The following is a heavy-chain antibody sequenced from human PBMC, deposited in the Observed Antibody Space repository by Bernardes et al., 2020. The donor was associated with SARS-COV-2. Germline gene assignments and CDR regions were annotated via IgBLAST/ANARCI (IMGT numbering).Heavy chain of an antibody. J-gene: IGHJ4*02. D-gene: IGHD2-15*01. CDR1: GFIFTTYS. V-gene: IGHV3-48*01. CDR3: ARGWRENSFDY. Sequence: GGSLRLSCVGSGFIFTTYSMSWVRQAPGKGLEWLLFISSGGDTIHDADSVRGRFTVSRDDAKNSVNLQMNSLRAEDTAVYYCARGWRENSFDYWGQGALVTVSS. CDR2: ISSGGDTI.